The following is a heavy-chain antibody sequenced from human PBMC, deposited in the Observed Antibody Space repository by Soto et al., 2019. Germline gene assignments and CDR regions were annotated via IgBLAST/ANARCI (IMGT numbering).Heavy chain of an antibody. CDR1: GGSISSSSYY. J-gene: IGHJ1*01. Sequence: TSETLSLTCTVSGGSISSSSYYWGWIRQPPGKGLEWIGSIYYSGSTYYNPSLKSRVTISVDTSKNQFSLKLSSVTAADTAVYYCARLSHYYDSSGYEYFQHWGQGTLVTVSS. V-gene: IGHV4-39*01. CDR2: IYYSGST. CDR3: ARLSHYYDSSGYEYFQH. D-gene: IGHD3-22*01.